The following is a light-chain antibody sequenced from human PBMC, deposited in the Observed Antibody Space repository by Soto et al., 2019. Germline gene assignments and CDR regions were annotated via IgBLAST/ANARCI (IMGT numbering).Light chain of an antibody. Sequence: QSVLTQPASVSGSPGPSITISCTGTSSDVGSYNLVSWYHQHPGKAPKLMIYEVSKRPSGVSNHFSGSKSGNTASLTISGLQAEDEADYYCCSYAGSSTVVFGGGTKLTVL. V-gene: IGLV2-23*02. CDR3: CSYAGSSTVV. J-gene: IGLJ3*02. CDR1: SSDVGSYNL. CDR2: EVS.